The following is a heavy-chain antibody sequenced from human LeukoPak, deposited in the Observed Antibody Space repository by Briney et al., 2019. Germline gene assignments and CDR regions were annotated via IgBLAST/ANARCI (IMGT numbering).Heavy chain of an antibody. Sequence: SETLSLTCTVSGGSISSYYWSWIRQPPGKGLEWIGYIYYSGSTNYNPSLKSRVTISVDTSKNQFSLKLSSVTAADTAVYYCARDRDRDGSPHGFDYWGQGTLVTVSS. CDR3: ARDRDRDGSPHGFDY. J-gene: IGHJ4*02. V-gene: IGHV4-59*01. D-gene: IGHD5-24*01. CDR2: IYYSGST. CDR1: GGSISSYY.